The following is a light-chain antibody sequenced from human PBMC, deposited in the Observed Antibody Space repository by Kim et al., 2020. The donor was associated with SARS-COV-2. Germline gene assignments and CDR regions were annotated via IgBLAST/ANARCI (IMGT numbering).Light chain of an antibody. Sequence: EIVLPQSPATLSLSPGERATLSCRASQSVSSQLAWYQQRPGHAPRLLIYDASNRATGIPARFSGSGSGTDFTLTISSLEPEDFAVYYCQQRSNWPLTFGGGTKVDIK. CDR1: QSVSSQ. CDR3: QQRSNWPLT. J-gene: IGKJ4*01. CDR2: DAS. V-gene: IGKV3-11*01.